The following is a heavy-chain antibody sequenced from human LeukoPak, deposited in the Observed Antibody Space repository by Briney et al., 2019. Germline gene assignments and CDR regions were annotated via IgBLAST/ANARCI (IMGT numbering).Heavy chain of an antibody. CDR1: GFTLNSYA. CDR2: ISGSGGST. V-gene: IGHV3-23*01. D-gene: IGHD3-10*01. J-gene: IGHJ4*02. CDR3: AKGALAHYYGSGSYKDY. Sequence: PGGSLRLSCAASGFTLNSYAMSWVRQAPGKGLEWVSAISGSGGSTYYADTVKGRFTISRDNSKNTLYLQMNSLRAEDTAVYYCAKGALAHYYGSGSYKDYWGQGTLVTVSS.